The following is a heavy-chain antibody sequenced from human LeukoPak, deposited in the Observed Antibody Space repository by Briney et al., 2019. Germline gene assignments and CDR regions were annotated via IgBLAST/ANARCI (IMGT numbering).Heavy chain of an antibody. CDR3: ARDSAMVTPYYYGIDV. D-gene: IGHD5-18*01. J-gene: IGHJ6*04. Sequence: SQTLSLTCTVSGGSISSGDYYWSWIRQPPGKGLEWIGYIYYSGRTYYNPSLKSQITISVDTSKHQFSLTLSSVTAADTAVYYCARDSAMVTPYYYGIDVWGKGTTVTVSS. CDR2: IYYSGRT. V-gene: IGHV4-30-4*01. CDR1: GGSISSGDYY.